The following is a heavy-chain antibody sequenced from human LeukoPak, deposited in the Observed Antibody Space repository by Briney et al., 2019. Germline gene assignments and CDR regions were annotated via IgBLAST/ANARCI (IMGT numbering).Heavy chain of an antibody. CDR3: ARVNGYYYMDV. Sequence: SETLPLTCAVSGYSISSGYYWGWIRQPPVKGLEWIGSIYHSGSTYYNPSLKSRVTISVDTSKNQFSLKLSSVTAADTAVYYCARVNGYYYMDVWGKGTTVTVSS. CDR1: GYSISSGYY. J-gene: IGHJ6*03. CDR2: IYHSGST. V-gene: IGHV4-38-2*01.